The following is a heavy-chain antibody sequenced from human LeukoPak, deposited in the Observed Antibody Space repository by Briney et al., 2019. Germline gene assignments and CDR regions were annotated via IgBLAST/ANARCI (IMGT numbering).Heavy chain of an antibody. D-gene: IGHD2-8*01. Sequence: GGSLRLSCAASGFTFSDYYMSWIRQTPGKGLEWVSYISSSSSYKNYADSVKGRFTISRDNANNTLYLQMNSLRAEDTAVYYSARHPTLYPDWGQGTLVTVSS. V-gene: IGHV3-11*06. CDR1: GFTFSDYY. CDR2: ISSSSSYK. J-gene: IGHJ4*02. CDR3: ARHPTLYPD.